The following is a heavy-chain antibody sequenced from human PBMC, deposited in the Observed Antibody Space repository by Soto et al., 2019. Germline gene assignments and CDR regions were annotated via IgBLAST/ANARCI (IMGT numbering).Heavy chain of an antibody. J-gene: IGHJ3*01. CDR1: GGSISSGGYY. V-gene: IGHV4-31*01. D-gene: IGHD5-18*01. Sequence: QVQLQESGPGLVKPSQTLSLTCTVSGGSISSGGYYWSWIRQHPGKGLEWIGYIYYSGSNHYNPPLTSPVTISGDPPKTHSALQLSSVTAADTAVYYCARGLADPAMVPDAFDLWGQGTMVTVSS. CDR2: IYYSGSN. CDR3: ARGLADPAMVPDAFDL.